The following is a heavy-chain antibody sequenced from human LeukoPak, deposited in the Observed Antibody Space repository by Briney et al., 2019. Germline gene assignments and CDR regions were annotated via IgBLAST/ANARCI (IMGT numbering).Heavy chain of an antibody. CDR2: ISGYNGNT. J-gene: IGHJ4*02. Sequence: ASVTVSCKTSGYTFTIYGLSWVRQAPGQGLEWMGWISGYNGNTKYAQKFQGRVTMTTDTSTSTSYMELSSLRSEDTAVYYCARCPPVGLGENTTLNFDYWGQGTLVTVSS. D-gene: IGHD1-26*01. CDR1: GYTFTIYG. CDR3: ARCPPVGLGENTTLNFDY. V-gene: IGHV1-18*01.